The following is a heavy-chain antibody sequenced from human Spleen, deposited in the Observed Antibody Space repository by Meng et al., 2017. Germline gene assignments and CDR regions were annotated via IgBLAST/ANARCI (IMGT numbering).Heavy chain of an antibody. D-gene: IGHD3-22*01. J-gene: IGHJ4*02. CDR2: INPKSGDT. CDR1: GYTFPDYW. V-gene: IGHV1-2*06. CDR3: ARGSPYYYDTTGYPRSYYFDY. Sequence: ASVKVSCKASGYTFPDYWLHWVRRAPGQGLEWMGRINPKSGDTHYAQRFQGRVTMSIDTSTKQFSLKLSSVTAADTAVYYCARGSPYYYDTTGYPRSYYFDYWGQGALVTVSS.